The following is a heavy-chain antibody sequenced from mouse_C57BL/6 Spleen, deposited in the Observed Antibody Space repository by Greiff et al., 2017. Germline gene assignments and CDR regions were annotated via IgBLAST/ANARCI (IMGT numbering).Heavy chain of an antibody. Sequence: QVQLQQSGAELVRPGSSVKLSCKASGYTFTSYWMHWVKQRPIQGLEGIGNIDPSDSETHYNQKFKDKATLTVDKSSSTAYMQLSSLTSEDSAVYYCAKGDNPFAYWGQGTLVTVSA. D-gene: IGHD1-3*01. CDR1: GYTFTSYW. J-gene: IGHJ3*01. V-gene: IGHV1-52*01. CDR2: IDPSDSET. CDR3: AKGDNPFAY.